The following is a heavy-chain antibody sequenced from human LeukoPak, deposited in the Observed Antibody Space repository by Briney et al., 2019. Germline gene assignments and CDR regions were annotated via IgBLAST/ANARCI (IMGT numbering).Heavy chain of an antibody. CDR2: ISYSSRAR. CDR1: GFTFSSYN. V-gene: IGHV3-21*01. CDR3: VRIPNSANFPNWFDP. D-gene: IGHD4/OR15-4a*01. J-gene: IGHJ5*02. Sequence: GGSLRLSCAASGFTFSSYNMNWVRQAPGQGLEWVSSISYSSRARYYADSVKGRFTISRDNAKNSLYLQMNSLRADDTAVYYCVRIPNSANFPNWFDPWGQGTLVTVSS.